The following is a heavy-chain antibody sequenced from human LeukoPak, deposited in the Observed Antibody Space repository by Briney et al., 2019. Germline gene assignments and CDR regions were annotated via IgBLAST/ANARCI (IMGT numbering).Heavy chain of an antibody. CDR3: ARDVGILTGYDY. J-gene: IGHJ4*02. D-gene: IGHD3-9*01. Sequence: ASVKVSCKASGGTFSSYAISWVRQAPGQGLEWMGGIIPIFGTANYAQKLQGRVTMTTDTSTSTAYMELRSLRSDDTAVYYCARDVGILTGYDYWGQGTLVTVSS. V-gene: IGHV1-69*05. CDR2: IIPIFGTA. CDR1: GGTFSSYA.